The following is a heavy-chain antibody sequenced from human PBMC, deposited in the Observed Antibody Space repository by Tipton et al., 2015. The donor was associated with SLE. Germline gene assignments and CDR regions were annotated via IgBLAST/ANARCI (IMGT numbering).Heavy chain of an antibody. D-gene: IGHD3-3*01. CDR1: GFTFSSYD. Sequence: QLVQSGGGVVQPGGSLTLSCAASGFTFSSYDMEWVRQTPGKGLEWVAFIRYDGSSEYYADSVKGRFTIGRDKSKNTLYLQMNSLRPVDTAVYYSAKHGVYGMDVWGRGTAVTVSS. J-gene: IGHJ6*02. CDR3: AKHGVYGMDV. CDR2: IRYDGSSE. V-gene: IGHV3-30*02.